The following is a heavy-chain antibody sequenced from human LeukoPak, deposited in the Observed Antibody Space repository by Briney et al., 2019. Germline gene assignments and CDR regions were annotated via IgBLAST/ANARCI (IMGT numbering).Heavy chain of an antibody. Sequence: PGGSLRLSCAASGFTFSSYGMHWVRQAPGKGLEWVAVLWSDGSNKYYADSVKGRFTISRDNAKNTLYLQMNSLRAEDTAVYYCARPPLEVAGIVNLWGQGTLVAVSS. V-gene: IGHV3-33*01. CDR2: LWSDGSNK. CDR1: GFTFSSYG. J-gene: IGHJ5*02. CDR3: ARPPLEVAGIVNL. D-gene: IGHD6-19*01.